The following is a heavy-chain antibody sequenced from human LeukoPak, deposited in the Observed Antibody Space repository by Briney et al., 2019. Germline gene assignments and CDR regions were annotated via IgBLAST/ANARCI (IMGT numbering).Heavy chain of an antibody. CDR2: IYPGDSDT. V-gene: IGHV5-51*01. CDR1: GYSFTNFW. J-gene: IGHJ4*02. D-gene: IGHD6-13*01. CDR3: ARLRGDSSPLY. Sequence: GESLKISCQGSGYSFTNFWIGWVRQPPGKGLEWMGIIYPGDSDTRYSPSFQGQVTISADRSISTVYLQWSSLKASDTAMYYCARLRGDSSPLYWGQGTLVTVSS.